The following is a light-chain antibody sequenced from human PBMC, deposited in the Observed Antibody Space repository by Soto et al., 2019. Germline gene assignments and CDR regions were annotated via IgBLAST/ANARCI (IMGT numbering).Light chain of an antibody. CDR2: AAS. V-gene: IGKV1-27*01. CDR3: QKYNRAPCT. Sequence: DIQMTQSPSSLSASVGDRVTITCRASQGISNYLAWYQQKPGKVTKLLIYAASTLQSGAPSRFSGSGSGTDFTLTISILQPEDVSTYYCQKYNRAPCTFGQGTKVEIK. J-gene: IGKJ1*01. CDR1: QGISNY.